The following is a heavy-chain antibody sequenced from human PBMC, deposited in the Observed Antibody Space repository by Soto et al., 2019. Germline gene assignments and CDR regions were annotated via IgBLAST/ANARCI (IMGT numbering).Heavy chain of an antibody. J-gene: IGHJ4*02. D-gene: IGHD3-9*01. V-gene: IGHV4-59*01. Sequence: WTWIRQTPGKGLEWVGYVFSSGTANNNPSLKSRVTISVDTSKNQFSLKLTSVTAADTAVYYCARGRDYEILAGYPFYFDSWGQGILVTVS. CDR3: ARGRDYEILAGYPFYFDS. CDR2: VFSSGTA.